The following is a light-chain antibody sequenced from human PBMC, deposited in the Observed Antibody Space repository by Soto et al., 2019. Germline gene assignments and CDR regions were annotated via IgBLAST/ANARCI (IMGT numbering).Light chain of an antibody. CDR2: GAS. CDR3: QQRSNWPLIT. Sequence: EIVMTQSPATLSVSPGERATLSCRASQSVSSNLAWYQQKPGQAPRLLIYGASTRATGIPARFSGSGSGTELTLTISSLEPEDFAVYYCQQRSNWPLITFGQGTRLEIK. V-gene: IGKV3-15*01. CDR1: QSVSSN. J-gene: IGKJ5*01.